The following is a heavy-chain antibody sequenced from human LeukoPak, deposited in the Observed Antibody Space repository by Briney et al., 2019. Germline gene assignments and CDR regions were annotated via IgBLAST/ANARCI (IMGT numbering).Heavy chain of an antibody. V-gene: IGHV1-8*01. CDR1: GYTFTSYD. CDR3: ARAKREPPSYYYYMDV. D-gene: IGHD1-26*01. J-gene: IGHJ6*03. CDR2: MNPNSGNT. Sequence: VASVKVSCKASGYTFTSYDINWVRQATGQGLEWMGWMNPNSGNTGYAQKFQGRVTMTRNTSISTAYMELSSLRSEGTAVYYCARAKREPPSYYYYMDVWGKGTTVTVSS.